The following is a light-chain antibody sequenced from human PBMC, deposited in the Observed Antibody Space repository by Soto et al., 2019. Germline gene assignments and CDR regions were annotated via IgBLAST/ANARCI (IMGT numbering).Light chain of an antibody. V-gene: IGKV1-9*01. J-gene: IGKJ5*01. Sequence: DIPLTQSPSFLSASVGDRVTITCRASQGISSYLAWYQQKPGKAPKLLIYAASTLQSGVPSRFSGSGSGTVFTLTVSSLQPEDFATYCCQQLNSYPITFGQGTRLEIK. CDR2: AAS. CDR1: QGISSY. CDR3: QQLNSYPIT.